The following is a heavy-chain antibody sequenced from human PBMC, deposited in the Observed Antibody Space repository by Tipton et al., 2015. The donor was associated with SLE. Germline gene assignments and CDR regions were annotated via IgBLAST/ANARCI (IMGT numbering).Heavy chain of an antibody. V-gene: IGHV3-30-3*02. CDR1: GFTFSNYA. J-gene: IGHJ6*02. Sequence: SLRLSCAASGFTFSNYAMHWVRQAPGKGLEWVAVISYDGNNKYYADSVKGRFTISRDNSKNTLYLQMNSLKTEDTAVYYCAKWGGDFLGGMDVWGQGTTVTVSS. CDR3: AKWGGDFLGGMDV. D-gene: IGHD2-21*02. CDR2: ISYDGNNK.